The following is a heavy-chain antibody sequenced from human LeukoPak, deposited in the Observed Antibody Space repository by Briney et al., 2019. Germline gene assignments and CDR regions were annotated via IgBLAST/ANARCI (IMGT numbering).Heavy chain of an antibody. D-gene: IGHD5-18*01. Sequence: SETLSLICAVYGGSFSGYYWSWIRQPPGKGLEWIGEINHSGSTNYNPSLKSRVTISVDMSKNQFPLKLSSVTAADTAVYYWARRGYSYGSYYGMDVWGQGTTVTVSS. CDR3: ARRGYSYGSYYGMDV. V-gene: IGHV4-34*01. CDR1: GGSFSGYY. J-gene: IGHJ6*02. CDR2: INHSGST.